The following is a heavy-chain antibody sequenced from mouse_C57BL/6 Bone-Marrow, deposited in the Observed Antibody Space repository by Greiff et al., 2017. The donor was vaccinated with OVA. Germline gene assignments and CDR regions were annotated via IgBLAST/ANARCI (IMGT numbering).Heavy chain of an antibody. D-gene: IGHD1-1*01. Sequence: VQLQQSGPELVKPGASVKISCKASGYSFTGYYMNWVKQSPEKSLEWIGEINPSTGGTTYNQKFKAKATLTVDKSSSTAYMQLKSLTSEDSAVYYCARGPLYYYGSSYGTYWGQGTLVTVSA. CDR1: GYSFTGYY. CDR3: ARGPLYYYGSSYGTY. J-gene: IGHJ3*01. V-gene: IGHV1-42*01. CDR2: INPSTGGT.